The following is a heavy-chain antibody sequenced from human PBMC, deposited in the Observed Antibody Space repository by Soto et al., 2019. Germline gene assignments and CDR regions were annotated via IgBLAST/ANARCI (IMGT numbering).Heavy chain of an antibody. CDR1: GGPFSGYY. CDR3: ERHYDSSRYCFHQ. V-gene: IGHV4-34*01. CDR2: INHSGST. Sequence: PXASLSLTCAVYGGPFSGYYWSGIRQPPGKGLEWIGEINHSGSTNYNPSLKSRVTISIDTSKNQFSLKLSSVTAADTAVYYCERHYDSSRYCFHQWGHGTLVTVSS. D-gene: IGHD3-22*01. J-gene: IGHJ1*01.